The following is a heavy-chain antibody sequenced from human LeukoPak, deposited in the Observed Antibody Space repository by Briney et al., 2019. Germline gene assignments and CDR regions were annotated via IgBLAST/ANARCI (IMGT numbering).Heavy chain of an antibody. V-gene: IGHV4-39*07. D-gene: IGHD4-17*01. J-gene: IGHJ4*02. Sequence: SETLSLTCTVSGVSISSSSYYWGWISQPPGKGLGCIGSIYYSGSTYYSPSLKSGVTISVDTSKNQFSLRLTSLTAADTAVYYCARLVTVTTGDYFDYWGQGNLVTVSS. CDR3: ARLVTVTTGDYFDY. CDR2: IYYSGST. CDR1: GVSISSSSYY.